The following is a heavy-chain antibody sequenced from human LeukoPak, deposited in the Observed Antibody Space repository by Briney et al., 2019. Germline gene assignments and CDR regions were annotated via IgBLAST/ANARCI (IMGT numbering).Heavy chain of an antibody. CDR3: AGEGRYYFDY. CDR2: INHSGST. J-gene: IGHJ4*02. D-gene: IGHD1-14*01. V-gene: IGHV4-34*01. Sequence: SETLSLTCAVYGGSFSGYYWSWIRQPPGKGLEWIGEINHSGSTNYNPSLKSRVTISVDTSKNQFSLKLSSVTAADTAVYYCAGEGRYYFDYWGQGTLVTVSS. CDR1: GGSFSGYY.